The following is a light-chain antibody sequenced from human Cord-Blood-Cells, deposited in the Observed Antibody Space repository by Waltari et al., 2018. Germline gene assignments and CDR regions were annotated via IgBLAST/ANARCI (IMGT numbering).Light chain of an antibody. CDR3: QQYDNLPLT. CDR1: QDISNY. V-gene: IGKV1-33*01. J-gene: IGKJ4*01. Sequence: DIQMTQSPSSLSASVGDRVTITCQASQDISNYLNWYQQKPGKAPKLLIYDASNLETGVSSRFSGSGSGTDFTFTISSLQPEDIATYYCQQYDNLPLTFGGETKVEIK. CDR2: DAS.